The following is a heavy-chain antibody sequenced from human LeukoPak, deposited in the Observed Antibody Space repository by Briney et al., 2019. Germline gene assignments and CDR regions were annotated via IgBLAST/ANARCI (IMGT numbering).Heavy chain of an antibody. CDR3: TTDLYYDFWSGYSYYFDY. D-gene: IGHD3-3*01. Sequence: PGGSLRLSCAASGFTFTSYAMSWVRQAPGKGLEWVGRIKSKTDGGTTDYAAPVKGRFTISRDDSKNTLYLQMNSLKTEDTAVYYCTTDLYYDFWSGYSYYFDYWGQGTLVTVSS. J-gene: IGHJ4*02. CDR2: IKSKTDGGTT. CDR1: GFTFTSYA. V-gene: IGHV3-15*01.